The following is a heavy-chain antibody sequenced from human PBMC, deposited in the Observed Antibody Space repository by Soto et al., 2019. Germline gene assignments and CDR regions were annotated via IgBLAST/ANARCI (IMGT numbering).Heavy chain of an antibody. Sequence: SETLSLTCTVSGGSISSSSYYWGWIRQPPGKGLEWIGSIYYSGSTNYNPSLKSRVTISVDTSKNHFSLKLSSVTAADTAVYYCARGRFGYCSSTSCPNWFDPWGQGTRVTVSS. CDR3: ARGRFGYCSSTSCPNWFDP. CDR1: GGSISSSSYY. CDR2: IYYSGST. J-gene: IGHJ5*02. D-gene: IGHD2-2*01. V-gene: IGHV4-39*07.